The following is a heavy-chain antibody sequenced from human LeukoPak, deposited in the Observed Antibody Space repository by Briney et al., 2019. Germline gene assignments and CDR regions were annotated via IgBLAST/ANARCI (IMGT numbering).Heavy chain of an antibody. CDR1: GFTFSSFA. CDR2: ISGRGGGT. J-gene: IGHJ4*02. D-gene: IGHD2-2*01. CDR3: AKDWSTVGVPAAPDY. V-gene: IGHV3-23*01. Sequence: GGSLRLSCAVSGFTFSSFAMSWVRQAPGKGLEWVSAISGRGGGTYYADSVKGRFTISRDNSKNTLYMQMNSLRAEDTAVYYCAKDWSTVGVPAAPDYWGQGTLVTVSS.